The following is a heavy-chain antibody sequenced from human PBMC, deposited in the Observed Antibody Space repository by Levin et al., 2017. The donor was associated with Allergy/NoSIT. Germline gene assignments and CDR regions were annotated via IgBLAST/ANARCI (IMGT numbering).Heavy chain of an antibody. V-gene: IGHV3-9*01. CDR2: IGWNTGFV. CDR1: GFTFDDHA. CDR3: AKGTGRRGSILVAGWGYYFDY. J-gene: IGHJ4*02. Sequence: SLKISCAASGFTFDDHAMHWVRLVSGKGLEWVSGIGWNTGFVDYADSVKGRFTISRDNAKNSLYLQMNSLRTEDTALYYCAKGTGRRGSILVAGWGYYFDYWGQGTLVTVSS. D-gene: IGHD3-22*01.